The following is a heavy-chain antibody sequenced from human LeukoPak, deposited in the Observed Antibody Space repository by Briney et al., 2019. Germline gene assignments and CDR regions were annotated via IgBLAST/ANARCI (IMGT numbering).Heavy chain of an antibody. CDR3: ARKDSSGYLYY. D-gene: IGHD3-22*01. J-gene: IGHJ4*02. Sequence: ASVKVSCKASGYTFTSYYMHWVRQAPEQGLEWMGIINPSGGSTSYAQKFQGRVTMTRDMSTSTVYMELSSLRSEDTAVYYCARKDSSGYLYYWGQGTLVTVSS. V-gene: IGHV1-46*01. CDR2: INPSGGST. CDR1: GYTFTSYY.